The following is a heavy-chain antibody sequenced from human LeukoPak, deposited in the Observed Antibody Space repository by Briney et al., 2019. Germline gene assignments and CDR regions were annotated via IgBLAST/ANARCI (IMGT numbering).Heavy chain of an antibody. D-gene: IGHD4-17*01. CDR2: IIPIFGTA. J-gene: IGHJ4*02. V-gene: IGHV1-69*01. CDR1: GGTFSRYA. Sequence: SVRVSCKASGGTFSRYAISWVRQAPGQGLEWMGGIIPIFGTANNAQKFQGRVTITADESTSTAYMELRSLRSEDTAVYYCAGSAANYGEDGPVGYWGQGTLVTVSS. CDR3: AGSAANYGEDGPVGY.